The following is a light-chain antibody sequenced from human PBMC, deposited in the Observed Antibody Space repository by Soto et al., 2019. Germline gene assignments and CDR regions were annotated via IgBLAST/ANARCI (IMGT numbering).Light chain of an antibody. Sequence: QSVLTQPASVSGSPGQSITIYCTGTSSDVGGYDYVSWYQQHPGKAPKLMIYEVTNRPSGVSNRFSGSKSGNTASLTISGLQAEDEADYYCSAYAISNSYVFGTGTKVTVL. CDR2: EVT. V-gene: IGLV2-14*01. CDR3: SAYAISNSYV. CDR1: SSDVGGYDY. J-gene: IGLJ1*01.